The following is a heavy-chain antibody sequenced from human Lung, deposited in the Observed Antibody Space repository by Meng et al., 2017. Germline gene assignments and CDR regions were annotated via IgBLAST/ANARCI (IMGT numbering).Heavy chain of an antibody. V-gene: IGHV4-34*01. CDR2: INHSGST. D-gene: IGHD4-11*01. Sequence: QVQLQQWGEGLLKPSGTLSLTCVVPGGSFSDYYWSWIRQPPGKGLEWIGEINHSGSTNYNPSLENRATISVDTSQNNLSLKLSSVTAADSAVYYCARGPTTMAHDFDYWGQGTLVTVSS. J-gene: IGHJ4*02. CDR3: ARGPTTMAHDFDY. CDR1: GGSFSDYY.